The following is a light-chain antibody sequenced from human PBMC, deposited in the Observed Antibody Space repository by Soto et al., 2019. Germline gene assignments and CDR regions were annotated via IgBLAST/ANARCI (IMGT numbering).Light chain of an antibody. V-gene: IGLV4-69*01. CDR3: QTWGTGIRV. Sequence: QLVLTQSPSASASLGASVKLACTLSSGHSSYAIAWHQQQPEKGPRYLMKVNSDGSHNQGDGIPDRFSGSSSGAERYLTISSLQSEDEADYYCQTWGTGIRVFGGGTQLTVL. J-gene: IGLJ2*01. CDR2: VNSDGSH. CDR1: SGHSSYA.